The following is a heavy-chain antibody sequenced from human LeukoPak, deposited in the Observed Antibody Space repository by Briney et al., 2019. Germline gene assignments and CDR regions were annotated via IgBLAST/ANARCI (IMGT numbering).Heavy chain of an antibody. V-gene: IGHV3-30-3*01. J-gene: IGHJ4*02. CDR3: ARDLVLWVRGAAIDY. CDR1: GFTFSSYA. Sequence: GGSLRLSCAASGFTFSSYAMHWVRQAPGKGLEWVAVISYDGSNKYYADSVKGRFTISRDNSKSTLYLQMNSLRAEDTAVYYCARDLVLWVRGAAIDYWGQGTLVTVSS. D-gene: IGHD3-10*01. CDR2: ISYDGSNK.